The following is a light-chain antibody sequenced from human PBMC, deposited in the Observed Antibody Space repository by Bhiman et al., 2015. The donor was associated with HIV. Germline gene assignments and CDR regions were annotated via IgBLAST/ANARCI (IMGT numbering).Light chain of an antibody. CDR1: SSDVGVYNY. CDR3: CSYAGTSPHYV. J-gene: IGLJ1*01. V-gene: IGLV2-14*03. Sequence: QSALTQPASVSGSPGQSITISCTGPSSDVGVYNYVSWYQQHPGKAPKLMIYDVSNRPSGVSNRFSGSKSDTTASLTISGLQAEDEADYYCCSYAGTSPHYVFGTGTKVTV. CDR2: DVS.